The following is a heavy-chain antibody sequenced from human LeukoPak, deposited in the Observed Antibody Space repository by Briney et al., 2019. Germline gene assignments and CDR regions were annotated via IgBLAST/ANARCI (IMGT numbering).Heavy chain of an antibody. V-gene: IGHV4-61*05. CDR3: SGDYSGYDRALYGMDV. D-gene: IGHD5-12*01. J-gene: IGHJ6*02. Sequence: SETLSLTCTVSGGSISSSSYYWSWIRQPPGKGLEWIGYIHYSGSFNYNPSLKSRVTISVDTSKNQFALKLSSVTAADTAVYYCSGDYSGYDRALYGMDVWGQGTTVTVSS. CDR2: IHYSGSF. CDR1: GGSISSSSYY.